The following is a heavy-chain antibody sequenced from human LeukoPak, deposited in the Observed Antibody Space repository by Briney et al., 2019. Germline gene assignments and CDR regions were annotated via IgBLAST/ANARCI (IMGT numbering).Heavy chain of an antibody. J-gene: IGHJ6*02. CDR1: GYTFTSYD. Sequence: ASVKVSCKASGYTFTSYDINWVRQATGQGLEWMGWMNPNSGNTGYAQKFQGRVTMTRNTSISTAYMGLSSLRSEDTAVYYCASRRDGYNSPYGMDVWGQGTTVTVSS. D-gene: IGHD5-24*01. V-gene: IGHV1-8*01. CDR2: MNPNSGNT. CDR3: ASRRDGYNSPYGMDV.